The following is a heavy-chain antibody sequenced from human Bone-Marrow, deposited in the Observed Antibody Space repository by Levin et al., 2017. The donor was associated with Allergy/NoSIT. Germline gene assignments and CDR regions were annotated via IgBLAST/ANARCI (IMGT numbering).Heavy chain of an antibody. CDR2: IKSKSAGGST. CDR3: ESTYYYGTNAPSGDY. CDR1: GFTFSNAW. J-gene: IGHJ4*02. Sequence: GGSLRLSCAASGFTFSNAWMNWVRQAPGKGLEWVGRIKSKSAGGSTDYSAPVKCTFTISRDDSKNTLCLQMNSLKIEATAFYYCESTYYYGTNAPSGDYWGQGALVTASS. D-gene: IGHD3-10*01. V-gene: IGHV3-15*01.